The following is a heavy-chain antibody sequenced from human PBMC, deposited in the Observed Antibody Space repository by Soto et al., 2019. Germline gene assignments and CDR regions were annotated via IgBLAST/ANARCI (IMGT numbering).Heavy chain of an antibody. Sequence: EVQLVESGGGLAQPGGSLRLSCAASGFTLSNFWMHWVGHVPGKGLVWVSRINGDGTSSAYADSVKGRFTISRDNARNTVYLQMDRLRVEDTGLFYCARDFDWYLDVWGRGSLVTVSS. J-gene: IGHJ2*01. CDR3: ARDFDWYLDV. CDR1: GFTLSNFW. V-gene: IGHV3-74*03. CDR2: INGDGTSS.